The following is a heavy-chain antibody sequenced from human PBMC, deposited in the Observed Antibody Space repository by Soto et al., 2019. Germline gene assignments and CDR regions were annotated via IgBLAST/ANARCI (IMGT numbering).Heavy chain of an antibody. CDR1: GGTFSSYA. Sequence: QVQLVQSGAEVKKPGSSVKVSCKASGGTFSSYAISWVRQAPGQGLEWMGGLIPIFGTANYAQKFQGRVTITADESTSTAYMELSSLRSEDTAVYYCARDRPLYSSSSYYYGMDVWGQGTTVTVSS. J-gene: IGHJ6*02. CDR3: ARDRPLYSSSSYYYGMDV. V-gene: IGHV1-69*01. CDR2: LIPIFGTA. D-gene: IGHD6-6*01.